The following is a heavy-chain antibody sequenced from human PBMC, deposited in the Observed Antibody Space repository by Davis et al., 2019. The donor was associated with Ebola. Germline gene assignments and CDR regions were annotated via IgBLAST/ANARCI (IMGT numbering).Heavy chain of an antibody. V-gene: IGHV4-39*07. D-gene: IGHD4-17*01. CDR3: ARGTTMIDY. CDR2: IFHSGNT. CDR1: GGSIITNSHY. J-gene: IGHJ4*02. Sequence: MPSETLSLTCAVSGGSIITNSHYWGWIRQSPGRGLEWIGSIFHSGNTYYHPSLKSRVTISVDTSKNQFSLKLSSVTAADTAVYYCARGTTMIDYWGQGTLVTVSS.